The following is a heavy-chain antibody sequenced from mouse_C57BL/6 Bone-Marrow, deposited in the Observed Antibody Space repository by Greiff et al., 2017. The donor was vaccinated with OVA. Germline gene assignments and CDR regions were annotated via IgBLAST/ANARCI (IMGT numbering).Heavy chain of an antibody. J-gene: IGHJ3*01. D-gene: IGHD2-3*01. CDR1: GYTFTSYW. V-gene: IGHV1-55*01. CDR2: IYPGSGST. Sequence: QVQLQQPGAELVKPGASVKMSCKASGYTFTSYWITWVKQRPGQGLEWIGDIYPGSGSTNYNEKFKSKATLTVDTSSSTAYMQLSSLTSEDSAVYYGAREERWLLRFAYWGQGTLVTVSA. CDR3: AREERWLLRFAY.